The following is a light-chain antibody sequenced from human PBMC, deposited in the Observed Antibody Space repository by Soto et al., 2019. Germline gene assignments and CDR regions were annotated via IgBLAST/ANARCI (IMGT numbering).Light chain of an antibody. V-gene: IGLV2-23*02. Sequence: QSALTQPASVSGSPGQSITISCTGTSSDVGSYNLVSWYQQHPGKAPKLIIYDVIKRPSGVSDRFSGSKSANTASLTISGLQAEDEADYYCGSYARTSAAYVFGSGTKLTVL. J-gene: IGLJ1*01. CDR2: DVI. CDR1: SSDVGSYNL. CDR3: GSYARTSAAYV.